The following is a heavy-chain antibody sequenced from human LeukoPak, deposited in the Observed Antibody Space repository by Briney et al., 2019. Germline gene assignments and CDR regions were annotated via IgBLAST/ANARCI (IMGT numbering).Heavy chain of an antibody. V-gene: IGHV4-39*07. CDR2: IYYSGST. CDR3: ARGVYRDGYNLGYFDY. J-gene: IGHJ4*02. D-gene: IGHD5-24*01. CDR1: GDSISSSDYY. Sequence: PSETLSLTCSVSGDSISSSDYYWGWIRQPPGKGLEWLGTIYYSGSTYYNPSLKSRVTVSVDTSNNQFSLKLSSVTAADTAVYYCARGVYRDGYNLGYFDYWGQGTLVTVSS.